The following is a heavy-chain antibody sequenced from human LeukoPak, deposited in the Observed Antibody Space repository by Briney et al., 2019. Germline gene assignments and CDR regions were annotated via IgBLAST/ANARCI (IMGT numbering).Heavy chain of an antibody. Sequence: PGGSLRLSCAASGFTSSSYWMHWVRQAPGKGLEWVAIISNDGSRKYYAHSVEGRFTISRDNSKNTLYLQMDSLRAEDTAVYYCARDRAWNYFDYWGQGTLVTVSS. V-gene: IGHV3-30*03. CDR3: ARDRAWNYFDY. CDR2: ISNDGSRK. CDR1: GFTSSSYW. J-gene: IGHJ4*02. D-gene: IGHD3-3*01.